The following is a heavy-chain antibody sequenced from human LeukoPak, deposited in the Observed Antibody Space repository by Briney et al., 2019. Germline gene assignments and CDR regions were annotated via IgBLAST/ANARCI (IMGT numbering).Heavy chain of an antibody. J-gene: IGHJ6*03. CDR3: ARGYSGYPYYYYYMDV. V-gene: IGHV4-61*02. Sequence: SETLSLTCTVSGGSISSGSYYWSWIRQPAGKGLEWIGRIYTSGSTNYNPSLKSRLTISVDTSKNQFSLKLSSVTAADTAVYYCARGYSGYPYYYYYMDVWGKGTTATISS. CDR1: GGSISSGSYY. D-gene: IGHD5-12*01. CDR2: IYTSGST.